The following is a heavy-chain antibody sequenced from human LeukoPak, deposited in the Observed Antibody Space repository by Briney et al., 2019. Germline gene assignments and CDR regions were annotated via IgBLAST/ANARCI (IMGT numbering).Heavy chain of an antibody. J-gene: IGHJ3*02. Sequence: GGSLRLSCAASGFTFSSYAMSWVRQAPGKGLEWVSAISGSGGSTYYADSVKGRFTISRDNSNNTLYLQMNSLRAEDTAVYYCAKDRGPYCSSTSCYPDAFDIWGQGTMVTVSS. CDR3: AKDRGPYCSSTSCYPDAFDI. CDR2: ISGSGGST. V-gene: IGHV3-23*01. D-gene: IGHD2-2*01. CDR1: GFTFSSYA.